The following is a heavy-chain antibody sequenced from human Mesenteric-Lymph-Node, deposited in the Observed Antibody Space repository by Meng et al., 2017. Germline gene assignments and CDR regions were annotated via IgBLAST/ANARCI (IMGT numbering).Heavy chain of an antibody. CDR2: ISYDGTDK. CDR3: ARAPWSQQWPYAFDL. CDR1: GFTFSSHD. Sequence: GGSLRLSCVASGFTFSSHDMHWVRQAPGKGLEWVALISYDGTDKNYAASVQGRFTISRDNSKNTLYLQLNSLRSEDTAVYYCARAPWSQQWPYAFDLWGQGTMVTVSS. J-gene: IGHJ3*01. D-gene: IGHD6-19*01. V-gene: IGHV3-30*01.